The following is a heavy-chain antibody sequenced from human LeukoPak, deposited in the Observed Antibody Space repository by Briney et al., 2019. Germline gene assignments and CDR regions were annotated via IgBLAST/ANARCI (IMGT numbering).Heavy chain of an antibody. V-gene: IGHV5-51*01. D-gene: IGHD2-15*01. Sequence: GESLKISCKGSGYSFTSYWIGWVRQMPGKGLEWMGIIYPGDSDTRYSPSFQGQVAFSADKSISTAYLQWSSLKASDTAMYYCARLARYCGGGSCYFTYRGQGTLVTVSS. CDR2: IYPGDSDT. CDR3: ARLARYCGGGSCYFTY. J-gene: IGHJ4*02. CDR1: GYSFTSYW.